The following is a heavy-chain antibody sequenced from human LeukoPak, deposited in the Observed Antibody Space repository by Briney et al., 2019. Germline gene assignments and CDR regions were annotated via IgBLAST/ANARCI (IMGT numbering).Heavy chain of an antibody. V-gene: IGHV1-69*13. CDR3: ARDQGMLATWGWFDP. Sequence: ASVKVSCKASGGTFSNYAITWVRQAPGQGLQWVGRVVPIFGTTGYAQNFQGRATVSADESTNTAYMELNNLQSEDTAVYYCARDQGMLATWGWFDPWGQGTLVTVSS. D-gene: IGHD5-12*01. J-gene: IGHJ5*02. CDR2: VVPIFGTT. CDR1: GGTFSNYA.